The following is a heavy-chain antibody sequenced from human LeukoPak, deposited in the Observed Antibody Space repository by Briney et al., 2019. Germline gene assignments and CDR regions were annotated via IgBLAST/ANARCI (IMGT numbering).Heavy chain of an antibody. CDR3: ARVLRNKRDWLRFRHGFREYDYYYYMDV. D-gene: IGHD3-9*01. J-gene: IGHJ6*03. CDR1: GFTFSLYW. CDR2: IKEDGSEK. V-gene: IGHV3-7*01. Sequence: PGGSLRLSCAASGFTFSLYWMTWIRQAPGKGLEWVGNIKEDGSEKHYVDSVKGRFTISRDNAKNSLYLQMNTLRAEDTAVYYCARVLRNKRDWLRFRHGFREYDYYYYMDVWGKGTTVTISS.